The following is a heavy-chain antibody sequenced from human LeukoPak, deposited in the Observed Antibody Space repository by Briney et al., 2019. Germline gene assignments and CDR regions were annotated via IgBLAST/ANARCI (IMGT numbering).Heavy chain of an antibody. CDR3: ARGLVEVVGGYFDL. J-gene: IGHJ2*01. CDR1: VGSISSGDYY. CDR2: IYYSGST. D-gene: IGHD2-2*01. V-gene: IGHV4-30-4*01. Sequence: SETLSLTCTVSVGSISSGDYYWSWIRQPPGKGLEWIGYIYYSGSTYYNPSLKSRVTISVDTSKNQFSLKLSSVTAADTAVYYCARGLVEVVGGYFDLWGRGTLVTVSS.